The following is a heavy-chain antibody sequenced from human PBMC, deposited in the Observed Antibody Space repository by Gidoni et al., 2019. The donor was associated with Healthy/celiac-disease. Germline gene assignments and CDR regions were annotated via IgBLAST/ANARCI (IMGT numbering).Heavy chain of an antibody. D-gene: IGHD3-3*01. V-gene: IGHV3-30*04. Sequence: QVQLVESGGGVVQPGRSLRLSCAASGFTFRSYAMHWVRQAPGKGLEWVAVISYDGSNKYYADSVQGRFTISRDNSKNTLYLQMNSLRAEDTAVYYCARGGNRFLEWLSQSSVDYWGQGTLVTVSS. CDR2: ISYDGSNK. CDR1: GFTFRSYA. CDR3: ARGGNRFLEWLSQSSVDY. J-gene: IGHJ4*02.